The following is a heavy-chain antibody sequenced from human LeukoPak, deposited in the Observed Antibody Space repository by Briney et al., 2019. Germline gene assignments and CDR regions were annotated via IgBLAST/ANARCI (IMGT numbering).Heavy chain of an antibody. CDR3: AREGIAAAMGDAFDI. CDR1: GYTFTSYG. V-gene: IGHV1-46*01. Sequence: GASVKVSCKASGYTFTSYGISWVRQAPGQGLEWMGIINPSGGSTSYAQKFQGRVTMTRDTSTSTVYMELSSLRSEDTAVYYCAREGIAAAMGDAFDIWGQGTMVTVSS. D-gene: IGHD6-13*01. J-gene: IGHJ3*02. CDR2: INPSGGST.